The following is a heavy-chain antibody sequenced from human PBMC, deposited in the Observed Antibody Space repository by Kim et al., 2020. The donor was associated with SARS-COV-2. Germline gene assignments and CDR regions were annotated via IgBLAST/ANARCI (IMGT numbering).Heavy chain of an antibody. CDR3: ARIGSWAGIAGAGHSRDFDY. D-gene: IGHD6-13*01. Sequence: SVKVSCKASGGTFSSYAIIWVRQAPGQGLEWMGGIIPIFGTANYAQKLQGRVTITADESTSTAYMELSSLRSEDTAVYYCARIGSWAGIAGAGHSRDFDYWGQGTLVTVSS. V-gene: IGHV1-69*13. J-gene: IGHJ4*02. CDR2: IIPIFGTA. CDR1: GGTFSSYA.